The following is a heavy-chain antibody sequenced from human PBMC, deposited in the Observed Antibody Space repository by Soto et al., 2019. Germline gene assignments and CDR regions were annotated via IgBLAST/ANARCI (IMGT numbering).Heavy chain of an antibody. D-gene: IGHD6-13*01. V-gene: IGHV3-30*03. CDR2: ISYDGSNK. J-gene: IGHJ3*02. CDR3: ATGIAAAGNRAFDI. Sequence: GGSRRLSCAASGFTFSSYGMHWVRQAPGKGLEWVAVISYDGSNKYYADSVKGRFTISRDNSKNTLYLQMNSLRAEDTAVYYCATGIAAAGNRAFDIWGQGTMVTVSS. CDR1: GFTFSSYG.